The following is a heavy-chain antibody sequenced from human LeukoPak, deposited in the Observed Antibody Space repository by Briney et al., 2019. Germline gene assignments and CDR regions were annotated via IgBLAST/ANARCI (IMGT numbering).Heavy chain of an antibody. Sequence: TWGSPRLFCAASGFTVSRNYMTWVRQAPGKGLEWVSVNYRGGSTYYADSVKGRFTITRDNSKNTLYLQMNSMRAEDTAVYCCARAGPIATNDAFDIWGQGTMVTVSS. J-gene: IGHJ3*02. V-gene: IGHV3-53*01. D-gene: IGHD1-1*01. CDR2: NYRGGST. CDR3: ARAGPIATNDAFDI. CDR1: GFTVSRNY.